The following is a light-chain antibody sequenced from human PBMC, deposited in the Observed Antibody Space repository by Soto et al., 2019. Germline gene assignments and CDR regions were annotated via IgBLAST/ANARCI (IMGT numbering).Light chain of an antibody. Sequence: QSALTQPASVSGSPGQSITISFTGASSDVGGYNYVSWYQQLPGKAPKLMIYDVSNRPSGVSNRFSGSKSGNTASLTISGLQSEDEADYYCTSYTSSSSYVFGTGTKLTVL. J-gene: IGLJ1*01. CDR2: DVS. CDR3: TSYTSSSSYV. V-gene: IGLV2-14*01. CDR1: SSDVGGYNY.